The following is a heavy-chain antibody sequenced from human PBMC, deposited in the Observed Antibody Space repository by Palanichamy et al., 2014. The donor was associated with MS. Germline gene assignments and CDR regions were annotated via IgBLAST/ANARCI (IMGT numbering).Heavy chain of an antibody. V-gene: IGHV3-48*02. D-gene: IGHD3-16*02. Sequence: EEQLVESGGGLVQPGGSLRLSCAASGFTFSGYSMNWVRQAPGKGLEWISYITISGSTKYYADSVRGRFTISRDNAKNSLWLQMDSLRDEDSAVYYCTRESAFGGVIAHLGYFDLWGRGTLVTVSS. CDR3: TRESAFGGVIAHLGYFDL. CDR2: ITISGSTK. J-gene: IGHJ2*01. CDR1: GFTFSGYS.